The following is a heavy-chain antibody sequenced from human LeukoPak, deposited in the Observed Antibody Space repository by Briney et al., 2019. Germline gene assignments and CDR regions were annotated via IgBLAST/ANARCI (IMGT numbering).Heavy chain of an antibody. CDR1: GFTFSSYG. CDR3: AKLGKTENHYGSGRFSYYYYMDV. CDR2: IRYDGSNK. J-gene: IGHJ6*03. Sequence: PGGSLRLSCAASGFTFSSYGMHWVRQAPGKGLEWVAFIRYDGSNKYHADSVKGRFTISRDNSKNTLYLQMNSLRAEDTAVYYCAKLGKTENHYGSGRFSYYYYMDVWGKGTTATISS. D-gene: IGHD3-10*01. V-gene: IGHV3-30*02.